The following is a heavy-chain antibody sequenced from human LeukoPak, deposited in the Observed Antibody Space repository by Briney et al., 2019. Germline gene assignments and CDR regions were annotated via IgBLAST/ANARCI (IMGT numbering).Heavy chain of an antibody. CDR2: IYYSGST. J-gene: IGHJ4*02. Sequence: SETLSLTCTVSGGSISSDNYYWSWIRQPPGKGLEWIGYIYYSGSTNYNPSLKSRVTISVDTSKNQFSLKLSSVTAADTAVYYCASIPLGSGWEGLPDYWGQGTLVTVSS. CDR3: ASIPLGSGWEGLPDY. D-gene: IGHD6-19*01. V-gene: IGHV4-61*01. CDR1: GGSISSDNYY.